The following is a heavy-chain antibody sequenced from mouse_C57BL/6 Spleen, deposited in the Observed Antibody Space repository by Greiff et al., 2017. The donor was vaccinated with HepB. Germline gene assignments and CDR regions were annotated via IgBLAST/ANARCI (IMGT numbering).Heavy chain of an antibody. CDR3: TREVTTVPHFDY. CDR2: IDPETGGT. Sequence: QVQLQQSGAELVRPGASVTLSCKASGYTFTDYEMHWVKQTPVHGLEWIGAIDPETGGTAYNQKFKGKAILTADKSSSTAYMELRSLTSEDSAVYYCTREVTTVPHFDYWGQGTTLTVSS. V-gene: IGHV1-15*01. D-gene: IGHD1-1*01. J-gene: IGHJ2*01. CDR1: GYTFTDYE.